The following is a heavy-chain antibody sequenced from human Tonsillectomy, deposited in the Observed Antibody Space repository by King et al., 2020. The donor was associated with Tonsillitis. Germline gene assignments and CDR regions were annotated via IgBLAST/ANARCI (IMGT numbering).Heavy chain of an antibody. Sequence: VQLQESGPGLVKPSQTLSLTCTVSGGSISSGGYYWSWIRQHPGKGLEWIGYIYYSGSTYYNPSLKSRVTISVDTSKNQFSLKLSSVTAADTAVYYCARECRSPSQDPTTVYNWFDPWGQGTLVTVSS. D-gene: IGHD4-17*01. CDR2: IYYSGST. J-gene: IGHJ5*02. V-gene: IGHV4-31*03. CDR3: ARECRSPSQDPTTVYNWFDP. CDR1: GGSISSGGYY.